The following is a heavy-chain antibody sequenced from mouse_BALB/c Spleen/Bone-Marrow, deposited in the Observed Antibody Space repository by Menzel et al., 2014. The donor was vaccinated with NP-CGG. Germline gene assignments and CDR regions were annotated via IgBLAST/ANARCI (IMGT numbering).Heavy chain of an antibody. CDR2: ISYSGST. CDR1: GDSITSGY. J-gene: IGHJ4*01. CDR3: ARYTVVARGAMDY. V-gene: IGHV3-8*02. Sequence: EVKLVESGPSLVKPSQTLSLTCSVTGDSITSGYWNWIRKFPGNKLEYMGNISYSGSTYYNPSLESRISITRDTSKNQYYLQLNSVTTEDTATYYCARYTVVARGAMDYWGQGTSVTVSS. D-gene: IGHD1-1*01.